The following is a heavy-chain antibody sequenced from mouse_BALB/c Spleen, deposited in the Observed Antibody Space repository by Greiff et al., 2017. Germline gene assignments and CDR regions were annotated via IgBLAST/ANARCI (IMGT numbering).Heavy chain of an antibody. Sequence: VKLQESGAELVRPGTSVKVSCKASGYAFTNYLIEWVKQRPGQGLEWIGVINPGSGGTNYNEKFKGKATLTADKSSSTAYMQLSSLTSDDSAVYFCARSGGYDVRNYWGQGTTLTVSS. CDR3: ARSGGYDVRNY. CDR2: INPGSGGT. D-gene: IGHD2-2*01. V-gene: IGHV1-54*01. CDR1: GYAFTNYL. J-gene: IGHJ2*01.